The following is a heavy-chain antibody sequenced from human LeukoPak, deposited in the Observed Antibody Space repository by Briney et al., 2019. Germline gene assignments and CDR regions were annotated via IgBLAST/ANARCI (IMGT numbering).Heavy chain of an antibody. Sequence: KGLEWVSVISGSGGSTYYADSVKGRFTISRDNSKNTLYLQMNSLRAEDTAVYYCAKAAVYDSSGYYYWGQGTLVTVSS. CDR3: AKAAVYDSSGYYY. CDR2: ISGSGGST. D-gene: IGHD3-22*01. J-gene: IGHJ4*02. V-gene: IGHV3-23*01.